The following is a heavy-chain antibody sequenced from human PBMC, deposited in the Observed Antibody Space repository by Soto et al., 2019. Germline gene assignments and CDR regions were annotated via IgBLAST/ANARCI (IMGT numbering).Heavy chain of an antibody. CDR2: ISSSSSYI. D-gene: IGHD5-12*01. Sequence: GGSLRLSCAASGFTFSSYSMNWVRQAPGKGLEWVSSISSSSSYIYYADSVKGRFTISRDNAKNSLYLQMNSLRAEDTAVYYCARDPTGGYANFDYWGQGTLVTVS. V-gene: IGHV3-21*01. CDR1: GFTFSSYS. J-gene: IGHJ4*02. CDR3: ARDPTGGYANFDY.